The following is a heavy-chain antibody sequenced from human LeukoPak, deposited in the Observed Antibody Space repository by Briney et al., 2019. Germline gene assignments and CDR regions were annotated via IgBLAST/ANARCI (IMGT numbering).Heavy chain of an antibody. CDR2: IYYSGST. Sequence: SETLSLTCTVSGGSISSSSHYWGWIRQPPGKGLEWIGSIYYSGSTYYNPSLKSRVTISVDTSKNQFSLKLSSVTAADTAVYYCARDIMTTVKAVDYWGQGTLVTVSS. D-gene: IGHD4-11*01. J-gene: IGHJ4*02. CDR3: ARDIMTTVKAVDY. V-gene: IGHV4-39*07. CDR1: GGSISSSSHY.